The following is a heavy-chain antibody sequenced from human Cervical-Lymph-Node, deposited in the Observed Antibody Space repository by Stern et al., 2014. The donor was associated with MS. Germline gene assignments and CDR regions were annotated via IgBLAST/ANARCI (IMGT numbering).Heavy chain of an antibody. D-gene: IGHD2/OR15-2a*01. V-gene: IGHV4-59*01. Sequence: VQLEESGPGLVKPSETLSLTCTASGGSITNYYWSWIRQPPGKGLEWIGYIYYRGSTNYNPSPKSRVTISVDTSTNQFSLKLSSVTAADTAVYYCARDKGMFFLWGQGTLVTVSS. CDR2: IYYRGST. J-gene: IGHJ4*01. CDR3: ARDKGMFFL. CDR1: GGSITNYY.